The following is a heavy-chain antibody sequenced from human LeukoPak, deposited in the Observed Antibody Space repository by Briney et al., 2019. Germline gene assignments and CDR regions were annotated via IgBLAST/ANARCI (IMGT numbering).Heavy chain of an antibody. Sequence: GGSLRLSCVGSGFAFSSYGMHWVRQAPGKGLEWLAVISYDGSNKYYADSVKGRFTISRDNSKNTLYLQMNSLRAEDTAVYYCARVYSSGYYWGYYYGMDVWGQGTTVTVSS. CDR1: GFAFSSYG. CDR2: ISYDGSNK. D-gene: IGHD3-22*01. J-gene: IGHJ6*02. V-gene: IGHV3-30-3*01. CDR3: ARVYSSGYYWGYYYGMDV.